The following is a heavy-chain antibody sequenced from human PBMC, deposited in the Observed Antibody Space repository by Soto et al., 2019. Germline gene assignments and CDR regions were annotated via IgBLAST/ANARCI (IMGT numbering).Heavy chain of an antibody. Sequence: AASVKVSCKASGGTFGSYAITWVRRAPRQGLEWLGGIIPILNSPAYAQKFQARVVITADEITNTAYMELNSLRFDDTAVYYCAREAPYCTSATCPKFYDMDVWGQGTTVTVSS. CDR2: IIPILNSP. CDR1: GGTFGSYA. CDR3: AREAPYCTSATCPKFYDMDV. J-gene: IGHJ6*02. V-gene: IGHV1-69*13. D-gene: IGHD2-2*01.